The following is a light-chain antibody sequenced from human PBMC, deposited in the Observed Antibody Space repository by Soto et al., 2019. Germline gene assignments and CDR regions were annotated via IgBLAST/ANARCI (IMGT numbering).Light chain of an antibody. Sequence: DIQMTQSPSSVSASVGDKVTITCRASQAISNWLAWYQQKPGKAPKLLIYAASRLQSGVPSRFSGSGSGTDFSLTISSLQPEDFASYYCQQANTFPYIFGPVTKVEIK. V-gene: IGKV1-12*01. CDR3: QQANTFPYI. J-gene: IGKJ3*01. CDR2: AAS. CDR1: QAISNW.